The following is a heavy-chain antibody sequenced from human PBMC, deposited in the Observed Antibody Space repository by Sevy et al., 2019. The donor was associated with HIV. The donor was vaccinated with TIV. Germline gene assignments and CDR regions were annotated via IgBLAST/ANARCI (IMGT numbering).Heavy chain of an antibody. V-gene: IGHV4-59*08. CDR1: GSSITSLY. J-gene: IGHJ4*02. CDR2: IYYNGHI. D-gene: IGHD1-26*01. CDR3: AGENAWGRGYS. Sequence: SETLSLTCTVSGSSITSLYWNWIRQPPGKGLEWIANIYYNGHINYNPSLKSRVTLSLDTSKNQFSLRLSSGTAADTAMYYCAGENAWGRGYSWGQGTLVTVSS.